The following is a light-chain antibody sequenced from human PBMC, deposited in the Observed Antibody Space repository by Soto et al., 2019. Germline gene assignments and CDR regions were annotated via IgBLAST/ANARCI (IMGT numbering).Light chain of an antibody. V-gene: IGKV1-27*01. J-gene: IGKJ1*01. Sequence: DIQMPQSTKSLSASVGDRVTITCLASQGISNYLAWYQQKPGKVPKLLIYAASTLQSGVPSRFSGSGSGTDFTLTISCLQPEDFATYYCQEDNSAPPRFGQGTDVDIK. CDR2: AAS. CDR1: QGISNY. CDR3: QEDNSAPPR.